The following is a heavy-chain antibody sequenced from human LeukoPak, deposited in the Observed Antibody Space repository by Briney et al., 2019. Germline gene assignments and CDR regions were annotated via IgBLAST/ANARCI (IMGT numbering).Heavy chain of an antibody. J-gene: IGHJ3*02. CDR2: VSAYNGNT. D-gene: IGHD3-22*01. CDR1: GYTFTSYG. Sequence: GASVKVSCKASGYTFTSYGISWVRQAPGQGLEWVGWVSAYNGNTNYAQKLQGRVTMTTDTSTSTAYMELRSLRSDDTAVYYCARPNYYDSSGYPGPDAFDIWGQGTMVTVSS. CDR3: ARPNYYDSSGYPGPDAFDI. V-gene: IGHV1-18*01.